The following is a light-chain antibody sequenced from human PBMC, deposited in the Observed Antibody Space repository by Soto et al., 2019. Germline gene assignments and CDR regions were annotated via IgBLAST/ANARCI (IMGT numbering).Light chain of an antibody. CDR1: SYNIGGNT. CDR2: NND. J-gene: IGLJ2*01. Sequence: QSVLTQPPSASGTPGQRVTISCSGSSYNIGGNTVTWYQQLPGTAPKLLIYNNDRRPSGVPDRFSGSKSGTSASLAISGLQSDYEADYYCSAWDDSLIGVLFGGGTKLTVL. CDR3: SAWDDSLIGVL. V-gene: IGLV1-44*01.